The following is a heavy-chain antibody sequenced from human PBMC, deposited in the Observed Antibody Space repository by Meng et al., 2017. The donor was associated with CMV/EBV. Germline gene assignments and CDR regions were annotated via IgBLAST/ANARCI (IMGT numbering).Heavy chain of an antibody. V-gene: IGHV4-34*01. CDR1: GGSFGGYY. Sequence: SETLSLTCAVYGGSFGGYYWSWIRQPPGKGLEWIGEINHSGSTNYNPSLKSRVTISVDTSKNQFSLKLSSVTAADTAVYYCARASYGRSPFYYWGQGTLVTVSS. CDR3: ARASYGRSPFYY. J-gene: IGHJ4*02. CDR2: INHSGST. D-gene: IGHD5-18*01.